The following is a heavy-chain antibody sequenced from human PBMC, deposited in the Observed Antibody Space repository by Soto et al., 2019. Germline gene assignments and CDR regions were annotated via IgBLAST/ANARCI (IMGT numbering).Heavy chain of an antibody. CDR3: AREKAYYFDY. Sequence: ASVKVSCKASGYTFTNDDISWVRQAPGQGLEWMGWISPYNGDADYAQKFQDRVTMTTDTSTSLVYMELRSLRSDDTAVYYCAREKAYYFDYWGQGTLVTVSS. CDR1: GYTFTNDD. J-gene: IGHJ4*02. V-gene: IGHV1-18*01. CDR2: ISPYNGDA.